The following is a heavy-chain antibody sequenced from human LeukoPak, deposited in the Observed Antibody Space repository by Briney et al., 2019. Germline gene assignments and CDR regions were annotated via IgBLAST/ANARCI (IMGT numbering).Heavy chain of an antibody. CDR1: GGSISSYY. J-gene: IGHJ6*02. V-gene: IGHV4-59*01. Sequence: SETLSLTCSVSGGSISSYYWSWIRQPPGKGLEWIGYIYYSGSTNYNPSLKSRVTITVDTSKNQFSLKLSSVTAADTAVYYCARDNWNYGSSMDVWGQGTTVTVSS. D-gene: IGHD1-7*01. CDR2: IYYSGST. CDR3: ARDNWNYGSSMDV.